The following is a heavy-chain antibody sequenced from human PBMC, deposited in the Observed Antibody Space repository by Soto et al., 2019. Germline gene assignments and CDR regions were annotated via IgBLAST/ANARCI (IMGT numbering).Heavy chain of an antibody. J-gene: IGHJ4*02. CDR3: ARLYSTSAPFDY. D-gene: IGHD6-13*01. CDR2: ISTGSSYI. CDR1: GFTFSSYS. V-gene: IGHV3-21*01. Sequence: PGGSLRLSCASSGFTFSSYSMNWVRQAPGKGLEWVSSISTGSSYIYYADSVKGRFTISRDNAKNSLYLQMNSLRGEDTAVYYCARLYSTSAPFDYWGQGILVTVSS.